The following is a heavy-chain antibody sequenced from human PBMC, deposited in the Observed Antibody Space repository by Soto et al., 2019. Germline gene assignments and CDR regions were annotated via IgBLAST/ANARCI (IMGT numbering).Heavy chain of an antibody. J-gene: IGHJ5*02. CDR1: GGSFSGYY. Sequence: QVQLQQWGAGLLKPSETLSLTCAVYGGSFSGYYWSWIRQPPGKGLEWIGEISHSGSTNYNPSLKSRVTISVDTSKNQFSLKLSSVTAADTAVYYCARGGIVVVVATQSPYNWFDPWGQGTLVTVSS. V-gene: IGHV4-34*01. CDR2: ISHSGST. CDR3: ARGGIVVVVATQSPYNWFDP. D-gene: IGHD2-15*01.